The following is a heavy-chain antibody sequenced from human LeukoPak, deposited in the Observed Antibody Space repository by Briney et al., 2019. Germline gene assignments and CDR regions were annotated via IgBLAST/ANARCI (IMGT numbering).Heavy chain of an antibody. Sequence: GESLKISCKVSGYSFTSYWIGWVRQMPGKGLEWMGIIYPGDSDTRYSPSFQGQVTISADKSISIAYPQWSSLKASDTAMYYCARRGGSSWYWEYYFDYWGQGTMVTVSS. J-gene: IGHJ4*02. V-gene: IGHV5-51*01. CDR1: GYSFTSYW. CDR3: ARRGGSSWYWEYYFDY. CDR2: IYPGDSDT. D-gene: IGHD6-13*01.